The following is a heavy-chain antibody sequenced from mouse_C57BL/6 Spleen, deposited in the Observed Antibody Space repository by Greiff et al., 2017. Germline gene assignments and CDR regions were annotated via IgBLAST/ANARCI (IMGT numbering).Heavy chain of an antibody. J-gene: IGHJ3*01. CDR1: GFTFSDYY. V-gene: IGHV5-12*01. CDR2: ISNGGGST. CDR3: ARHPFAY. Sequence: EVKLVESGGGLVQPGGSLKLSCAASGFTFSDYYMYWVRQTPEKRLEWVAYISNGGGSTYYPDTVKVRFTISRDNAKNPLYLQMSRLKSEDTAMYYCARHPFAYWGQGTLVTVSA.